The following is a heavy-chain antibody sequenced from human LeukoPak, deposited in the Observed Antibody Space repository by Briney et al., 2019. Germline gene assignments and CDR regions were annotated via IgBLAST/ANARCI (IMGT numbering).Heavy chain of an antibody. J-gene: IGHJ6*02. Sequence: SETLSLTCTVSGDSISTSSYYWGWIRQPPGKGLEWIGSIYYSGTTYYNPSLKSRVTISVDTSKNQFSLKLSSVTAADTAVYYCARGVVVPAAVLYYGMDVWGQGTTVTVSS. CDR1: GDSISTSSYY. V-gene: IGHV4-39*07. D-gene: IGHD2-2*01. CDR2: IYYSGTT. CDR3: ARGVVVPAAVLYYGMDV.